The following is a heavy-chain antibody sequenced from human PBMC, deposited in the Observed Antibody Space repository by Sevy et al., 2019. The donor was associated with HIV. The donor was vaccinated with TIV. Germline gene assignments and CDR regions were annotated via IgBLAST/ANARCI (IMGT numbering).Heavy chain of an antibody. CDR3: AKGLILEWSWYGMDV. CDR2: IFSETNT. Sequence: GGSLRLSCAASGFTVSSNYMSWVRQAPGKGLEWVSVIFSETNTAYADSVKGRLTISRDNSKNTLYLQMKSLRAEDTAVYYCAKGLILEWSWYGMDVWGQGTTVTVSS. J-gene: IGHJ6*02. CDR1: GFTVSSNY. D-gene: IGHD3-3*01. V-gene: IGHV3-53*01.